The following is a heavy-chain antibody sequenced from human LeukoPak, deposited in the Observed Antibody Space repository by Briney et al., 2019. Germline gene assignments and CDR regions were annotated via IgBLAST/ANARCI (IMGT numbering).Heavy chain of an antibody. D-gene: IGHD3-10*01. Sequence: GGSLRLSCAASGFTFSSYSMNWVRQAPGKGLEWVSSISSSSSYIYYADSVKGRFTISRDNAKNSLYLQMNSLRAEDTAVYYCAREASYYGSGSYSDYWGQGTLVTVSS. CDR1: GFTFSSYS. CDR2: ISSSSSYI. J-gene: IGHJ4*02. V-gene: IGHV3-21*01. CDR3: AREASYYGSGSYSDY.